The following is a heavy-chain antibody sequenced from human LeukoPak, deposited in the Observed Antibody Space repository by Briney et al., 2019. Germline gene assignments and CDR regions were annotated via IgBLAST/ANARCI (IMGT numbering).Heavy chain of an antibody. V-gene: IGHV1-69*06. CDR3: AREGSEDYGAQLAY. Sequence: ASLKVSCKASGGTFSSYGISWVRQAPGQGLEWMGAIIPIFGKAYYAQRFQDRVTITADKSTSTAYMELSSLRSDDTAVYYCAREGSEDYGAQLAYWGQGTLVTVPS. CDR2: IIPIFGKA. J-gene: IGHJ4*02. CDR1: GGTFSSYG. D-gene: IGHD4-17*01.